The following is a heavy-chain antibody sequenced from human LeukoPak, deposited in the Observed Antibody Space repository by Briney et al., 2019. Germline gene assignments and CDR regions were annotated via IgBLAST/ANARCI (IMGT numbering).Heavy chain of an antibody. J-gene: IGHJ3*02. CDR2: IIPIFGTA. CDR3: ARDPHGLVGAHAFDI. V-gene: IGHV1-69*01. CDR1: GGTFSSYA. Sequence: GSSVKVSCKASGGTFSSYAISWVRQAPGQGLEWMGGIIPIFGTANYAQKFQGRVTITADESTSTAYMELSSLRSEDTAVYYCARDPHGLVGAHAFDIWGQGTMVTVSS. D-gene: IGHD1-26*01.